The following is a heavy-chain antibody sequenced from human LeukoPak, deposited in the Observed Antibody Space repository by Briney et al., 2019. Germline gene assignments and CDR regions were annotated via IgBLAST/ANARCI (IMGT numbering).Heavy chain of an antibody. CDR3: ARQYSGSYYSFDY. CDR2: IYYSGST. J-gene: IGHJ4*02. CDR1: Y. Sequence: YWSWIRQPPGKGLEWIGYIYYSGSTNYNPSPTSRVTISVDTSKNQFSLKLSSVTAADTAVYYCARQYSGSYYSFDYWGQGTLVTVSS. V-gene: IGHV4-61*07. D-gene: IGHD1-26*01.